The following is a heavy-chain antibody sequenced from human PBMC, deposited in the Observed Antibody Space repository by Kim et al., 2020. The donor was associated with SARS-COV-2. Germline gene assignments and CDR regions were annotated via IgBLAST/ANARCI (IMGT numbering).Heavy chain of an antibody. Sequence: SAQKVQGRVPMTRDTSISTAYMELSRLRSDDTAVYYCARDLLFRDWFDPWGQGTLVTVSS. CDR3: ARDLLFRDWFDP. V-gene: IGHV1-2*02. J-gene: IGHJ5*02. D-gene: IGHD3-10*01.